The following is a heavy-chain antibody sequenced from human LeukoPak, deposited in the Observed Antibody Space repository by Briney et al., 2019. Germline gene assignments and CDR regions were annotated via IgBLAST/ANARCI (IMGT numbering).Heavy chain of an antibody. Sequence: GGSLRLSCAASGFIVSGDFMSWVRQAPGKGLEWVSVIYSDGSTYYADSVKGRFAISRDNSKNTLDLQMTGLRAEDTAVYYCARERGRGRDSPWFDYWGQGTLVTVSS. J-gene: IGHJ4*02. V-gene: IGHV3-53*01. CDR2: IYSDGST. D-gene: IGHD1-26*01. CDR3: ARERGRGRDSPWFDY. CDR1: GFIVSGDF.